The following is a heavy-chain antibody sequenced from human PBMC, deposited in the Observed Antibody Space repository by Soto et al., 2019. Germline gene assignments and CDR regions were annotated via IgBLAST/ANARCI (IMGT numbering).Heavy chain of an antibody. V-gene: IGHV4-34*01. CDR2: INHSGNT. CDR1: GGSFSGYY. J-gene: IGHJ6*02. Sequence: PSETLSLTCSIYGGSFSGYYWSWIRQPPGKGLEWIGEINHSGNTNYNPSLKSRVTISVDTSNNQFSLKLNSVTAADTAVYYCASSGPAALNGFHYPDMDVWGQGTTVTVSS. CDR3: ASSGPAALNGFHYPDMDV. D-gene: IGHD2-2*01.